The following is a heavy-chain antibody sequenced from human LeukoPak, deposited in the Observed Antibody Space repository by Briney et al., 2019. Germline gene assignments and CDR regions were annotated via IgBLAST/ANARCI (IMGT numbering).Heavy chain of an antibody. CDR2: IVGSGSNT. CDR3: AMWGDYDILTGYYDSDY. D-gene: IGHD3-9*01. Sequence: GGSLRLSCAASGFTFSNYAMSWVRQAPGKGLEWVSAIVGSGSNTYYADSVKGRFTISRDNPKNTLYLQMNSLRADDTAVYYCAMWGDYDILTGYYDSDYGGQGTLVTVSS. J-gene: IGHJ4*02. V-gene: IGHV3-23*01. CDR1: GFTFSNYA.